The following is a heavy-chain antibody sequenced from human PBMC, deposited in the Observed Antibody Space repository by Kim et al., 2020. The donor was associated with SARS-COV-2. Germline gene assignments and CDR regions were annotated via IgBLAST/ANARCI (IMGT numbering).Heavy chain of an antibody. D-gene: IGHD3-3*01. V-gene: IGHV3-30*03. CDR1: GFFFNRYA. Sequence: GESLKISCEGSGFFFNRYAIHWVRQAPGKGLDWVAVISYDGATEHYADSVKGRLTISRDNSRNTVYLQMNSLRSEDTALYYCARAIFGVFVDACDLWGQG. CDR3: ARAIFGVFVDACDL. J-gene: IGHJ3*01. CDR2: ISYDGATE.